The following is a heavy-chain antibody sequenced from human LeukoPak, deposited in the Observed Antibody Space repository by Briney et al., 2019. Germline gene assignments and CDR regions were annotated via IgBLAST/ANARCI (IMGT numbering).Heavy chain of an antibody. CDR1: GYTFTSYA. D-gene: IGHD2-15*01. J-gene: IGHJ6*03. CDR2: ISTNTGNP. V-gene: IGHV7-4-1*02. Sequence: ASVKVSCKSSGYTFTSYAMNWVRQAPGQGLEWMGWISTNTGNPTDAQGFTGRFVFSLDTSVSTAYLQISSLKAEDTAVYYCARKWVAATPRDIVYQYSYMDVWGKGTTVTVSS. CDR3: ARKWVAATPRDIVYQYSYMDV.